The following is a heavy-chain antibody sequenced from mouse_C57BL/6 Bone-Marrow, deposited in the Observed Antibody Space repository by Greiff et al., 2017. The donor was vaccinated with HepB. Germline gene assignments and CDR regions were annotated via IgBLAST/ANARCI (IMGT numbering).Heavy chain of an antibody. Sequence: VQLQQSGAELVKPGASVKISCKASGYSFSSYWMNWVKQRPGKGLEWIGQIYPGDGDTNYNGKFKGKATLTADKSSSTSEDSAVYFCARAPLYGYDGGNYAMDYWGQGTSVTVSS. D-gene: IGHD2-2*01. CDR2: IYPGDGDT. V-gene: IGHV1-80*01. J-gene: IGHJ4*01. CDR1: GYSFSSYW. CDR3: ARAPLYGYDGGNYAMDY.